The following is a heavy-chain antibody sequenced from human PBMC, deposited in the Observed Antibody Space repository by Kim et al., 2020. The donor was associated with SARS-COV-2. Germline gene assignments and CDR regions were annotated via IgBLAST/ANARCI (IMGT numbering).Heavy chain of an antibody. D-gene: IGHD6-13*01. CDR3: ARHVRAWIGGDLAAAPRPEPYYYYYGMDV. CDR2: IYPGDSDT. Sequence: GESLKISCKGSGYSFTSYWIGWVRQMPGKGLEWMGIIYPGDSDTRYSPSFQGQVTISADKSISTAYLQWSSLKASDTAMYYCARHVRAWIGGDLAAAPRPEPYYYYYGMDVWGQGTTVTVSS. V-gene: IGHV5-51*01. CDR1: GYSFTSYW. J-gene: IGHJ6*02.